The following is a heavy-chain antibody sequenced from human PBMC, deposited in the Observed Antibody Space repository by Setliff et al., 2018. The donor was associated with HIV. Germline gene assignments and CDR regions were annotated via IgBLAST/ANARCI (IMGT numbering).Heavy chain of an antibody. V-gene: IGHV3-23*01. CDR1: GFTFSNFA. CDR2: ISGRGTNT. J-gene: IGHJ6*03. Sequence: PGGSLRLSCAASGFTFSNFAINWVRQAPGKGLEWVSTISGRGTNTYYADSVKGRFTISRDNSKNTLYLQMNSLRAEDTAAYYCAKYSSSWSYYSYYMNVWGKGTTVTVSS. CDR3: AKYSSSWSYYSYYMNV. D-gene: IGHD6-6*01.